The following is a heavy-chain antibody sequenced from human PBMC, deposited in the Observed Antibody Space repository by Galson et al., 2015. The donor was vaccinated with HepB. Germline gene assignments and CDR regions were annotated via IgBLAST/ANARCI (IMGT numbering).Heavy chain of an antibody. J-gene: IGHJ4*02. CDR3: AKEPRSSGWYGGDFDY. CDR1: GFTFSYYA. V-gene: IGHV3-23*01. Sequence: SLRLSCAASGFTFSYYAMRWVRQAPGKGLEWVSAISGSGGTMYYPDSVKGRFTISRDNSKNTLYLQVNSLRAEDTAIYYCAKEPRSSGWYGGDFDYWGQGTLVTVSS. CDR2: ISGSGGTM. D-gene: IGHD6-19*01.